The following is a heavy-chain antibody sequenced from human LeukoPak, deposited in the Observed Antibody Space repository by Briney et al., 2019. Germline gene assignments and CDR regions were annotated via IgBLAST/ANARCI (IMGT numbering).Heavy chain of an antibody. V-gene: IGHV3-23*01. CDR2: ISGTGGST. CDR3: AITSIAAAARQGS. D-gene: IGHD6-13*01. CDR1: GFTFSTYA. Sequence: PGGSLRLSCAASGFTFSTYAMSWVRQAPGKGLEWVSAISGTGGSTYYTDSVKGRFTISRDNSKNTLYLQMNSLRAEDTALYYCAITSIAAAARQGSWGQGTLVTVSS. J-gene: IGHJ5*02.